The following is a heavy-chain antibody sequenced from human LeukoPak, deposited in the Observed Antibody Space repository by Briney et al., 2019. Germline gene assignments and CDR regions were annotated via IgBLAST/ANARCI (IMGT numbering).Heavy chain of an antibody. CDR1: GFTFGDYA. Sequence: PGRSLRLSCTASGFTFGDYAMSWFRQAPGKGLEWVGFFRSKAYGGTTEYAASVKGRFTISRDDSKGIAYLQMNSLKTEDTAVYYCTREVTMIVVVTIFDAFDIWGQGTMVTVSS. CDR2: FRSKAYGGTT. J-gene: IGHJ3*02. V-gene: IGHV3-49*03. CDR3: TREVTMIVVVTIFDAFDI. D-gene: IGHD3-22*01.